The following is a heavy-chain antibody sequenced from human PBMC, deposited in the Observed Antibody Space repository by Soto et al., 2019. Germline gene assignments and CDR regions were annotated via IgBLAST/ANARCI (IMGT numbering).Heavy chain of an antibody. Sequence: SVKVSCKASGRPFSSYAISWVRQAPGQGLEWMGGIIPIFGTANYAQKFQGRVTITADESTSTAYMELSSLRSEDTAVYYCAREGAAAEVGWFDPWGQGTLVTVCS. D-gene: IGHD6-13*01. V-gene: IGHV1-69*13. CDR3: AREGAAAEVGWFDP. CDR1: GRPFSSYA. CDR2: IIPIFGTA. J-gene: IGHJ5*02.